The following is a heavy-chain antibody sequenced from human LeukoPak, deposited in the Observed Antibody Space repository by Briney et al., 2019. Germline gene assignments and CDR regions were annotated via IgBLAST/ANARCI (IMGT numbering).Heavy chain of an antibody. J-gene: IGHJ4*02. CDR2: IYYSGST. Sequence: KASETLSLTCTVSGGSTSSYYWSWIRQPPGKGLEWIGYIYYSGSTNYNPSLKSRVTISVDTSKNQFSLKRSSVTAADTAVYYCASSRDGYNNYWGQGTLVTVSS. V-gene: IGHV4-59*01. CDR1: GGSTSSYY. CDR3: ASSRDGYNNY. D-gene: IGHD5-24*01.